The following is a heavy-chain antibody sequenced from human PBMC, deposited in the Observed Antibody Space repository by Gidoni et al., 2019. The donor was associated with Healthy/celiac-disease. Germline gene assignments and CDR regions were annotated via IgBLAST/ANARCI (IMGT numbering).Heavy chain of an antibody. CDR1: GGPISSYY. CDR2: IFYSGST. CDR3: ARDDKGYDFWSGYSENYGMDV. Sequence: QVQLQESGPGLVKPSETLSLNCTVPGGPISSYYWSWIRQPPGKGLEWIGYIFYSGSTNYNPSLKSRVTISVDTSKNQFSLKLSSVTAADTAVYYCARDDKGYDFWSGYSENYGMDVWGQGTTVTVSS. J-gene: IGHJ6*02. D-gene: IGHD3-3*01. V-gene: IGHV4-59*01.